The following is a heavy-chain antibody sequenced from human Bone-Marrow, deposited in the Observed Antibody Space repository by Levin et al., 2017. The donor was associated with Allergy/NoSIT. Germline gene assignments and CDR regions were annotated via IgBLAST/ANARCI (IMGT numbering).Heavy chain of an antibody. CDR2: ISSSSSFL. J-gene: IGHJ4*02. Sequence: PGGSLRLSCAVSDFSFSASTMTWVRQAPGKGLEWVSSISSSSSFLYYADSVKGRFTIARDNARNSLFLHLNSLRAEDTAVYYCATRSLYRHATGYLSYWGQGTLLTVSS. D-gene: IGHD3-9*01. CDR3: ATRSLYRHATGYLSY. V-gene: IGHV3-21*01. CDR1: DFSFSAST.